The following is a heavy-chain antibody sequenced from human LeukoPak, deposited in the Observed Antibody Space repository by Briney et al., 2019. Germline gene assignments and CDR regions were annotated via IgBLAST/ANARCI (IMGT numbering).Heavy chain of an antibody. CDR2: ISAYNGNT. CDR1: GYTFTSYG. D-gene: IGHD3-16*01. V-gene: IGHV1-18*01. CDR3: ARDWGVRRDNWFDP. Sequence: ASVKVSCEASGYTFTSYGISWVRQGPGQGLEWMGWISAYNGNTNYAQKLQGRVTITTDTSTSTAYMELRSLRSDDTAVYSCARDWGVRRDNWFDPWGQGTLVTVSS. J-gene: IGHJ5*02.